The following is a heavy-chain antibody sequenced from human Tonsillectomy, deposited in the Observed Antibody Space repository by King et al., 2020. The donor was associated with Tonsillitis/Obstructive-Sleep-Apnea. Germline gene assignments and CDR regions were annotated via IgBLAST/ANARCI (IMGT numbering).Heavy chain of an antibody. V-gene: IGHV3-23*04. CDR2: ISGIGGST. Sequence: VQLVESGGGLVQPGGSLRLSCAASGFTFSSYAMTWVRQAPGKGLEWVSAISGIGGSTYYADSVKGRFTISRDNSKNTLYLQMNSLRAEDTAVYYCAKVFGLRDAFDIWGQGTMVTVSS. J-gene: IGHJ3*02. CDR1: GFTFSSYA. D-gene: IGHD3/OR15-3a*01. CDR3: AKVFGLRDAFDI.